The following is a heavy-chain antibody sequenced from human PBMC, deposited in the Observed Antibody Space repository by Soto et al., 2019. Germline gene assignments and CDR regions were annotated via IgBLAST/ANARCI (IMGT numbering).Heavy chain of an antibody. CDR3: ARDIRGAN. V-gene: IGHV3-11*01. Sequence: QVEQVESGGGLVKPGGSLRLSCTASGFTFTDHYMTWIRQAPGKRLEWVSYITSGGSNIYYADSVRCRFTISRDNAKNSVYLQMSSLRAEDTAIYYCARDIRGANWGQGTLVIVSS. J-gene: IGHJ4*02. CDR1: GFTFTDHY. CDR2: ITSGGSNI. D-gene: IGHD3-10*01.